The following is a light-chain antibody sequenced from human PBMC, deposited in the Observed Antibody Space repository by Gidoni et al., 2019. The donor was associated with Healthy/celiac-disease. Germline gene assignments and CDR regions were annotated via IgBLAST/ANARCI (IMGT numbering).Light chain of an antibody. Sequence: IVLTQSPATLSSSPGERAPLSCRASQSVSSYLAWYQQKPGQAPRLLIYDASNRATGIPARFSGSGSGTDFTLTISSLEPEDFAVYYCQQRSNWPLTFGGGTKVEIK. V-gene: IGKV3-11*01. J-gene: IGKJ4*01. CDR2: DAS. CDR1: QSVSSY. CDR3: QQRSNWPLT.